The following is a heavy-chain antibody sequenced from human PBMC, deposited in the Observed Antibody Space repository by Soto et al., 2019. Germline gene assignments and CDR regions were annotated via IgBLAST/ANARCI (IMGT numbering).Heavy chain of an antibody. CDR1: GDTFTLYT. CDR3: ATPYDSGSQDFDF. Sequence: QVQLVQYGAELKKPGSSVRVSCKASGDTFTLYTINWVRQAPGLGLEWMGRTIPMLGRSNYALKFQGRLNNSADKSTNTDYKVLNSLKPEDTAMYYCATPYDSGSQDFDFWGQRDQVTVSS. V-gene: IGHV1-69*02. D-gene: IGHD3-16*01. J-gene: IGHJ4*02. CDR2: TIPMLGRS.